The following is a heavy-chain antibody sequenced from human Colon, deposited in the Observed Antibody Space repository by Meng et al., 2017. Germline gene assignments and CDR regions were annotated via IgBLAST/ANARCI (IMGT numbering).Heavy chain of an antibody. D-gene: IGHD6-19*01. CDR3: ARSVRLGVAGKSGAY. Sequence: QVQLQESGPVLLTPSETLALTFAGYGGSFSGYSWSWIRQPPGKGLEWIGEINHTGNTSYNPSLKSRLTISVDTSKNQFSLNLSSVTAADTALYYCARSVRLGVAGKSGAYWGQGTLVTVSS. CDR1: GGSFSGYS. CDR2: INHTGNT. J-gene: IGHJ4*02. V-gene: IGHV4-34*01.